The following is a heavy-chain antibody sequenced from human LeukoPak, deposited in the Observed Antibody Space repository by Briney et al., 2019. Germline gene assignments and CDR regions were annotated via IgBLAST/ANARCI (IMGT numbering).Heavy chain of an antibody. D-gene: IGHD3-3*02. CDR2: FNPSGAST. J-gene: IGHJ4*02. V-gene: IGHV1-46*01. Sequence: ASVKVSCKVSGYTLTELSMHWVRQAPGRGLEWMGIFNPSGASTTYAQKFQGRVAMTRDTSTSTVYMELSSLRSEDTAVYYCAREEILARIRSFDYWGQGTLVTVSS. CDR1: GYTLTELS. CDR3: AREEILARIRSFDY.